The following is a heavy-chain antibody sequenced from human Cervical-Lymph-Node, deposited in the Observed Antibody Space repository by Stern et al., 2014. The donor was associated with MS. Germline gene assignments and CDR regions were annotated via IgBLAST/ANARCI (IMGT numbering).Heavy chain of an antibody. D-gene: IGHD4-23*01. V-gene: IGHV3-23*04. CDR1: GFTFSSYA. J-gene: IGHJ4*02. CDR3: AILDYGDNLGRIGYFDY. Sequence: EVQLVESGGGLVQPGGSLRLSCAASGFTFSSYAMSWVRQAPGKGLEWVSAISGSGGSTYYADSVKGRFTISRDNSKNTLYLQMNSLRAEDTAVYYCAILDYGDNLGRIGYFDYWGQGTLVTVSS. CDR2: ISGSGGST.